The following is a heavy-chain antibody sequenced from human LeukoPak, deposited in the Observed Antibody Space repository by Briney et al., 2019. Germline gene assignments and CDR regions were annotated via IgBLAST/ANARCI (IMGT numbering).Heavy chain of an antibody. V-gene: IGHV1-8*01. CDR1: GYTFTSYD. D-gene: IGHD1-20*01. CDR2: MNPNSGNT. Sequence: GASVKVSCKASGYTFTSYDINWVRQATGQGLEWMGWMNPNSGNTGYAQKFQGRVTMTRNTSISTAYMELSSLRSEDTAVYYCARGITGTTDYYYYYMDAWGKGTTVTVSS. CDR3: ARGITGTTDYYYYYMDA. J-gene: IGHJ6*03.